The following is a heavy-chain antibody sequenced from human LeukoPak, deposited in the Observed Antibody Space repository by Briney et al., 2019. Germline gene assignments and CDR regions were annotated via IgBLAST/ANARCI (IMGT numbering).Heavy chain of an antibody. J-gene: IGHJ2*01. V-gene: IGHV4-4*07. D-gene: IGHD3-9*01. Sequence: PSETLSLTCTVSGGFISSYCWSWIRQPAGKGLEWIGHIYTSGSTNYNPSLKSRVTMSVDTSKNQFSLKLSSVTAADSAVYYCARAVDPLGYFDLWGRGTLVTVSP. CDR1: GGFISSYC. CDR3: ARAVDPLGYFDL. CDR2: IYTSGST.